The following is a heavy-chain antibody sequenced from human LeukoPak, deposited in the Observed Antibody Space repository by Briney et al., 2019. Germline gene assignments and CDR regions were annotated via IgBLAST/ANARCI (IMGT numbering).Heavy chain of an antibody. CDR1: GVSISSGDYY. V-gene: IGHV4-30-4*01. D-gene: IGHD3-10*01. CDR2: IYCSGST. J-gene: IGHJ4*02. Sequence: SETLSLTCTVSGVSISSGDYYWSWLDPPPGKGLEWIGYIYCSGSTYYNPSLKSRVTISVDTSKNQFSLKLSSVTAADTAVYYCARGDGSETFDYWGQGTLVTVSS. CDR3: ARGDGSETFDY.